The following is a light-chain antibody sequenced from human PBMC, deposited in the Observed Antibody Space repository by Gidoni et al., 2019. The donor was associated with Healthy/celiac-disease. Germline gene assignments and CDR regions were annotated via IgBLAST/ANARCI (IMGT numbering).Light chain of an antibody. CDR3: QQSYSSPRDT. CDR1: QSITSY. V-gene: IGKV1-39*01. CDR2: AAS. Sequence: DIEMTQSPSSLSASVGDRVTITCRASQSITSYLNWYYQKPGKAPKLLIYAASSLQGGVPSRFSGSGSATDFSPTISSLQPEDFATYYCQQSYSSPRDTFGQGTKLEIK. J-gene: IGKJ2*01.